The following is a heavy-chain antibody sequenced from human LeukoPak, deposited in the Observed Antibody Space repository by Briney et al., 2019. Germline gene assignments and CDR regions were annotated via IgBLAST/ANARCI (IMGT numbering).Heavy chain of an antibody. D-gene: IGHD2-21*02. Sequence: GGSLRLSCAASGFTVSSNYMSWVRQAPGKGLEWVSVIYSGGSTYYADSVKGRFTISRDNSKNTLYLQMNSLRAEDTAVYYCARDYCGGDCSTGLFDYWGQGTLVTVSS. CDR3: ARDYCGGDCSTGLFDY. CDR2: IYSGGST. J-gene: IGHJ4*02. V-gene: IGHV3-53*01. CDR1: GFTVSSNY.